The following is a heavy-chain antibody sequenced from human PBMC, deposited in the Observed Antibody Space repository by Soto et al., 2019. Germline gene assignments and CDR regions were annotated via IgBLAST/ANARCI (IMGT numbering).Heavy chain of an antibody. D-gene: IGHD3-10*01. CDR1: GFTFSSYG. V-gene: IGHV3-33*01. Sequence: QVQLVESGGGVVQPGRSLRLSCAASGFTFSSYGMHWVRQAPGKGLEWVAVIWYDGSNKYYADSVKGRFTISRDNSRHTRYLQINSLRAEDTAVYYCAREYYGAESSYYYFDSWGQGTLVTVSS. CDR2: IWYDGSNK. CDR3: AREYYGAESSYYYFDS. J-gene: IGHJ4*02.